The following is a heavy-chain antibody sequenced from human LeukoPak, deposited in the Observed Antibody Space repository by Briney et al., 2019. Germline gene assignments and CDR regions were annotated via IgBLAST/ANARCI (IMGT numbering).Heavy chain of an antibody. Sequence: PSETLSLTCAVSGGSMGSYYWSWIRQPPGKGLEWIGYIFYSGSTNYSPSLKSRVTISVDTSKNQFSLKLSSVTAADTAVYYCARILDCSSSSCSYGMDVWGQGTTVTVPS. CDR1: GGSMGSYY. V-gene: IGHV4-59*08. CDR3: ARILDCSSSSCSYGMDV. CDR2: IFYSGST. J-gene: IGHJ6*02. D-gene: IGHD2-15*01.